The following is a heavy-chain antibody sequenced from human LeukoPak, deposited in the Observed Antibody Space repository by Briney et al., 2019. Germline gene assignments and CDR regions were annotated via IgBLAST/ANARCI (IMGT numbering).Heavy chain of an antibody. V-gene: IGHV3-48*01. Sequence: GGSLRLSCAASGFTFSSYSMNRVRQAPGKGLEWVSYISSLGSTIYYADSVKGRFTIFRDNAKNSLYLQMDGLRAEDTAVYYCARGEQEMATMSIDYWGQGTLVTVSS. CDR3: ARGEQEMATMSIDY. J-gene: IGHJ4*02. CDR2: ISSLGSTI. D-gene: IGHD5-24*01. CDR1: GFTFSSYS.